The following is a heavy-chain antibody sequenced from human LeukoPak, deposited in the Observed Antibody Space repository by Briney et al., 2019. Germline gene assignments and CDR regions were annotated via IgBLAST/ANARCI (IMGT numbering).Heavy chain of an antibody. CDR1: GYTFTGYY. CDR2: ISPNSGDT. CDR3: ARNVGEYCSSTNCYASDF. Sequence: ASVKVSRKASGYTFTGYYMHWVRQAPGQGLEWMGWISPNSGDTNYAQRFQGRVTMTRDTSISTAYMDLSRLRSDDTAVYYCARNVGEYCSSTNCYASDFWGQGTLVTVSS. J-gene: IGHJ4*02. V-gene: IGHV1-2*02. D-gene: IGHD2-2*01.